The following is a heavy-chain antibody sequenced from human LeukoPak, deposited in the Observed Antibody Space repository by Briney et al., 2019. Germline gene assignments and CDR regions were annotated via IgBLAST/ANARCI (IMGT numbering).Heavy chain of an antibody. CDR2: IYTSGST. V-gene: IGHV4-61*02. CDR3: ARGVINRVAGYYFDY. Sequence: SQTLSLTCTVSGGSISSGSYYWSWIRQPAGKGLEWIVRIYTSGSTNYNPSLKSRVTISVDTSKNQFSLKLSSVTAADTAVYYCARGVINRVAGYYFDYWGQGTLVTVSS. CDR1: GGSISSGSYY. D-gene: IGHD6-19*01. J-gene: IGHJ4*02.